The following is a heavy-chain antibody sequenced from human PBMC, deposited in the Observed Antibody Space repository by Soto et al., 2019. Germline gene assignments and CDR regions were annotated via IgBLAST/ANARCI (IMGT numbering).Heavy chain of an antibody. J-gene: IGHJ4*02. CDR1: GFTFSSYA. CDR3: AKALVAPSITGTTKLFDY. V-gene: IGHV3-23*01. CDR2: ISGSGGST. Sequence: GGSLRLSCAASGFTFSSYAMSWVRQAPGKGLEWVSAISGSGGSTYYADSVKGRFTISRDNSKNTLYLQMNSLRAEDTAVYYCAKALVAPSITGTTKLFDYWGQGTLVTVSS. D-gene: IGHD1-7*01.